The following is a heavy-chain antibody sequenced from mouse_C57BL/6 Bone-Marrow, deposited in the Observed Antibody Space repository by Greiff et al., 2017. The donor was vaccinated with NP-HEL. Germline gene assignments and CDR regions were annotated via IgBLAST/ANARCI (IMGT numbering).Heavy chain of an antibody. V-gene: IGHV5-4*01. J-gene: IGHJ2*01. CDR3: ARDRGGQYDYFDY. D-gene: IGHD2-10*02. CDR1: GFTFSSYA. Sequence: EVHLVESGGGLVKPGGSLKLSCAASGFTFSSYAMSWVRQTPEKRLEWVATISDGGSYTYYPDNVKGRITISRDNAKNNPYLQMSHLKSEDTAMYYCARDRGGQYDYFDYWGQGTTLTVSS. CDR2: ISDGGSYT.